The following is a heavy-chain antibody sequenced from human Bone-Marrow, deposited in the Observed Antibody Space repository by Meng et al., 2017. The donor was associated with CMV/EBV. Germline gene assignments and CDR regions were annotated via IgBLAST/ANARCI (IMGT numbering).Heavy chain of an antibody. Sequence: SETLSLTCSVSGGSISRNGYYWAWIRQPPGKGLEWIGSIYYEGSTYYSPSLKSLVTISVDTSKNQFSLKLSSVTAADTAVYYCARRTDGGNSRWGQGTLVTVSS. V-gene: IGHV4-39*01. J-gene: IGHJ4*02. CDR2: IYYEGST. CDR1: GGSISRNGYY. D-gene: IGHD4-23*01. CDR3: ARRTDGGNSR.